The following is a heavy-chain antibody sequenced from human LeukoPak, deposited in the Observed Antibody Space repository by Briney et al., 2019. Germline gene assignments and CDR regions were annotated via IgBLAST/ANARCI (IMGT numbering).Heavy chain of an antibody. D-gene: IGHD2-2*01. CDR2: IAADGKDI. J-gene: IGHJ4*02. Sequence: PGGSLRLSCAASGFVFSRYALHWVRQAPGKGLEWLTVIAADGKDIKHADSVKGRFTISRDNSKSALYLQMNSLRVEDTAVYYCAKDQQAVSAAYYFDSWGQGTLVTASS. V-gene: IGHV3-30*18. CDR1: GFVFSRYA. CDR3: AKDQQAVSAAYYFDS.